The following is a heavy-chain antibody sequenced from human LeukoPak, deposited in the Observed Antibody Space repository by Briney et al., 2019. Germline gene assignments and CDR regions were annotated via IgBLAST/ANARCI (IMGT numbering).Heavy chain of an antibody. V-gene: IGHV1-2*02. CDR3: ASRGGTYPKYYYMDV. Sequence: ASVKVSCKASGYTFTGSYMHWVRQAPGQGLEWMGWINPNNGGTIYAQKFQGRVTMTEDTSISTAYMELSSLRSDDTAVYYCASRGGTYPKYYYMDVWGKGTTVTVSS. J-gene: IGHJ6*03. CDR1: GYTFTGSY. CDR2: INPNNGGT.